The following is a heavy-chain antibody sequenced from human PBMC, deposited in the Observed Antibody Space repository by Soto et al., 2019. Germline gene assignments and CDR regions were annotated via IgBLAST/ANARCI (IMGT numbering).Heavy chain of an antibody. Sequence: SETLSLTCTVSGGSISTTSYYWGWIRQPPGKGLEWIGSIYYSGSTYYNPSLKSRVTISVDTSKNQFSLKLTSVTAADTAMYYCTTTSSWGQGTLVTAPQ. CDR3: TTTSS. D-gene: IGHD1-1*01. CDR2: IYYSGST. CDR1: GGSISTTSYY. J-gene: IGHJ5*02. V-gene: IGHV4-39*01.